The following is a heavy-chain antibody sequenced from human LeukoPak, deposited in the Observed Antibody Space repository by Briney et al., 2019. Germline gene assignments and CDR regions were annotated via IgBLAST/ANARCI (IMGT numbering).Heavy chain of an antibody. CDR1: GFTFSSYW. CDR3: ARDLDRVYKGDYFDY. V-gene: IGHV3-7*05. J-gene: IGHJ4*02. CDR2: IKQDGSEE. Sequence: GGSLRLSCAASGFTFSSYWMSWVRQAPGKGLEWVANIKQDGSEEYYVDSVKGRFTISRDNAKNSLYLQMNSLRVEDTAVYYCARDLDRVYKGDYFDYWGQGTLVTVSS. D-gene: IGHD5/OR15-5a*01.